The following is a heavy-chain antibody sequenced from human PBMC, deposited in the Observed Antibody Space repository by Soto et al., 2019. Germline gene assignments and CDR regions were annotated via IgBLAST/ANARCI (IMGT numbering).Heavy chain of an antibody. V-gene: IGHV4-34*01. CDR3: ARGVPYYYGSGSSGWFDP. J-gene: IGHJ5*02. Sequence: PSETLSLTCAVYGGSFSGYYWSWIRQPPGKGLEWIGEINHSGSTNYNPSLKSRVTISVDTSKNQFSLKLSSVTAADTAVYYCARGVPYYYGSGSSGWFDPWGQGTLVTV. CDR1: GGSFSGYY. CDR2: INHSGST. D-gene: IGHD3-10*01.